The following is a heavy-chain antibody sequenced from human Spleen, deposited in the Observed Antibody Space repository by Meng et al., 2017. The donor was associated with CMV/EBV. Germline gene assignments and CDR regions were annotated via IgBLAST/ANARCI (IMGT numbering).Heavy chain of an antibody. D-gene: IGHD3-3*02. J-gene: IGHJ5*02. V-gene: IGHV1-46*01. Sequence: FRTNFSHWVRIAPGQGFEWVGVISPSSGSTAFAQKFQYRLTMTRDTTTSTVYMTLSSLTSDDTAVYYCAKVARSSTRFTILPSNYFDPWGQGTLVTVSS. CDR3: AKVARSSTRFTILPSNYFDP. CDR2: ISPSSGST. CDR1: FRTNF.